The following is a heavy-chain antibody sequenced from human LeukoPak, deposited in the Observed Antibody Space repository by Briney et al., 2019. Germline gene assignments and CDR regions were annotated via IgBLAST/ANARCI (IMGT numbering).Heavy chain of an antibody. Sequence: GASVKVSCKASGGTFSSYAISWVRQDPGQGLEWMGGIIPIFGTANYAQKFQGRVTITTDESTSTAYMELSSLRSEDTAVYYCARVKWHCSSTSCYTHLGYFDLWGRGTLVTVSS. CDR3: ARVKWHCSSTSCYTHLGYFDL. CDR2: IIPIFGTA. CDR1: GGTFSSYA. V-gene: IGHV1-69*05. D-gene: IGHD2-2*02. J-gene: IGHJ2*01.